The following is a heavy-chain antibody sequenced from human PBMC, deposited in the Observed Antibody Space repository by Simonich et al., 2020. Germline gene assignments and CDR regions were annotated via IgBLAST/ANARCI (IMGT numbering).Heavy chain of an antibody. CDR1: GGSISSYY. J-gene: IGHJ4*02. CDR3: ARHVRKTGDHFDY. V-gene: IGHV4-59*08. D-gene: IGHD7-27*01. Sequence: QVQLQESGPGLVKPSETLSLTCTVPGGSISSYYWSWIRQPPGKGMEWIGYIYYSVSTNDHPALKSRVTISVDTSKNQFSLKLSSVTAADTAVYYCARHVRKTGDHFDYWGQGTLVTVSS. CDR2: IYYSVST.